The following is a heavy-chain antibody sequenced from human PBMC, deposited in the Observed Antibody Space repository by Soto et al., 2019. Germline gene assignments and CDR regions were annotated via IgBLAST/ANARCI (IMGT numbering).Heavy chain of an antibody. CDR1: GPTFSASG. V-gene: IGHV3-30*18. J-gene: IGHJ6*02. CDR2: MSYDATKK. Sequence: QVQLVESGGGVVQPGRSLRLSCADSGPTFSASGMHWVRQAPGKGLESVALMSYDATKKHYADSVKGRFTISRDISTNTLYLQMNSLRAEDTAIYYCAKANLSLYYYYGLDVWGQGTTVTVSS. CDR3: AKANLSLYYYYGLDV.